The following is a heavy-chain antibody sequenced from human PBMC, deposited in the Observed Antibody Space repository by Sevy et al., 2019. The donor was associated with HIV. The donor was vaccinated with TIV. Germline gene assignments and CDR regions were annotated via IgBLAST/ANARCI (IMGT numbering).Heavy chain of an antibody. CDR1: GFTFSSYE. J-gene: IGHJ4*02. CDR3: ARDFPPSGTTVAHFDC. D-gene: IGHD4-17*01. V-gene: IGHV3-48*03. CDR2: ISNSGTSM. Sequence: GGSLRLSCVASGFTFSSYEMNWVRQAPGKGLEWVSYISNSGTSMYYSDSVKGRFTISRDNARNSLYLQMNSLRAEDTGVFYCARDFPPSGTTVAHFDCWGQGTLVHVSS.